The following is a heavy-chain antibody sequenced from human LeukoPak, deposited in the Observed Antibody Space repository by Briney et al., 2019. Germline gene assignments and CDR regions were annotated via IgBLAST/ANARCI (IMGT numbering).Heavy chain of an antibody. J-gene: IGHJ5*02. Sequence: PGGSLRLSCTASGFTFSSYWMHWVRQAPGKGLVWVSRINSDGSSTNYADSVKGRFTISRDNAENTLYLQMNSLRADDTAVYYCARGPKWFDPWGQGTLVTVSA. CDR3: ARGPKWFDP. V-gene: IGHV3-74*01. CDR1: GFTFSSYW. CDR2: INSDGSST.